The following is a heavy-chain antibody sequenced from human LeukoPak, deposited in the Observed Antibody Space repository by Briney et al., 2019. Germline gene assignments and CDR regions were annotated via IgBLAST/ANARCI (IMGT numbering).Heavy chain of an antibody. J-gene: IGHJ5*02. CDR3: AGGMEFDP. CDR1: GGSISSYY. CDR2: IYYSGST. Sequence: PSETLSLTCTVSGGSISSYYWSWIRQPPGKGLEWIGYIYYSGSTNYNPSLKSRVTISVDTSKNQFSLKLSSVTAADTAVYYCAGGMEFDPWGQGTLVTVSS. V-gene: IGHV4-59*01.